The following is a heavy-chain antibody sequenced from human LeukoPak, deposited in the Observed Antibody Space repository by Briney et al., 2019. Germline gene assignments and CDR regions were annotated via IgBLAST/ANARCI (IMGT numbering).Heavy chain of an antibody. Sequence: PSETLSLTCAVYGGSFSGYCWSWIRQPPGKGLEWIGEINHSGSTNYNPSLKSRVTISVDTSKNQFTLKLSSVTAADTAVYYCARRHRTGTKANSLDYWGQGTLVTVSS. D-gene: IGHD1/OR15-1a*01. CDR3: ARRHRTGTKANSLDY. CDR1: GGSFSGYC. V-gene: IGHV4-34*01. CDR2: INHSGST. J-gene: IGHJ4*02.